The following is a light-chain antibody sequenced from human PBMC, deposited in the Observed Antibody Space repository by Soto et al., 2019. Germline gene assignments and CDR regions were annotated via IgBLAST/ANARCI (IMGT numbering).Light chain of an antibody. V-gene: IGKV1-5*03. CDR3: QQYSSYFPT. CDR1: QSISRW. CDR2: TAS. J-gene: IGKJ1*01. Sequence: DIQMTQSPSTLSASVGDRVTITCRASQSISRWLAWYLQKPGKAPKVLIYTASALESGVPSRFSGSGSGTEFTLTISSLQPDDFATYYCQQYSSYFPTFGQGTKVEIK.